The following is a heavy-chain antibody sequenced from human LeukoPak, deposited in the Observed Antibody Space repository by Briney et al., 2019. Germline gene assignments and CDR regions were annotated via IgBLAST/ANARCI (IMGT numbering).Heavy chain of an antibody. V-gene: IGHV3-9*01. CDR1: GFTFDDYA. CDR2: ISWNSGSI. J-gene: IGHJ4*02. CDR3: AKGSHDSSGYFLFDY. Sequence: SLRLSCAASGFTFDDYAMHWVRQAPGKGLEWVSGISWNSGSIGYADSVKGRFTISRDNAKNSLYLQMNSLRAEDTALYYCAKGSHDSSGYFLFDYWGQGTLVTVSS. D-gene: IGHD3-22*01.